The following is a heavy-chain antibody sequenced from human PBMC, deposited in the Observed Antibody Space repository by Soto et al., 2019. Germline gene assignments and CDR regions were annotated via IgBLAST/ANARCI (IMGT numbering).Heavy chain of an antibody. J-gene: IGHJ6*02. D-gene: IGHD2-8*01. V-gene: IGHV3-23*01. CDR3: AKTRGAMIYAISVYGMDV. Sequence: PGGSLRLSCAASGFSFSSFAMNWVRQAPGKGLEWVSIISGSADSTFYADSAKGRFTISRDNSKSTLYLQINSLRAEDTAVYYCAKTRGAMIYAISVYGMDVWGQGTTVTVSS. CDR2: ISGSADST. CDR1: GFSFSSFA.